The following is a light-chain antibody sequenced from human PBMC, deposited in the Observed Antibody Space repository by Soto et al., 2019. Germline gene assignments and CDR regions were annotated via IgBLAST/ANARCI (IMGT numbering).Light chain of an antibody. CDR1: QSISSW. Sequence: DIQMTQSPSSLSASVRDRVTITCRASQSISSWLAWYQQKPGKAPKLLIYDASSLESGVPSRFSGSGSGTGFTLTIGSLQPDDFATYYCQQYNSYPWTFGQGTKVEIK. J-gene: IGKJ1*01. CDR3: QQYNSYPWT. CDR2: DAS. V-gene: IGKV1-5*01.